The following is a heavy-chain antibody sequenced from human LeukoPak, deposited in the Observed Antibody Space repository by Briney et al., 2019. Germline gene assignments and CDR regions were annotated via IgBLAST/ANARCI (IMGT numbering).Heavy chain of an antibody. CDR1: GGSFSGYY. D-gene: IGHD2-2*01. Sequence: SETLSLTCAVYGGSFSGYYWSWIRQPPGKGLEWIGEINHRGSTNYNPSLKSRVTISVDTSKNQFSLKLSSVTAADTAVYYCARFFRTSVSWFDPWGQGTLVTVSS. V-gene: IGHV4-34*01. CDR3: ARFFRTSVSWFDP. J-gene: IGHJ5*02. CDR2: INHRGST.